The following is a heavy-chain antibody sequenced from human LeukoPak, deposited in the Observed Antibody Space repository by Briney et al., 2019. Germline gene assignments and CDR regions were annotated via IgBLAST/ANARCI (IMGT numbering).Heavy chain of an antibody. D-gene: IGHD3-22*01. CDR2: ISNGGSNK. Sequence: GRSLRLSCAVSGFTFSRYSMHWVRQAPGKGLEWVAVISNGGSNKDYADSVNGRFTISRDNSKNTLYLQMNSLRAEDTAVYYCARHYYYDSSGIKAHDAFDIWGQGTMVTVSS. J-gene: IGHJ3*02. CDR1: GFTFSRYS. CDR3: ARHYYYDSSGIKAHDAFDI. V-gene: IGHV3-30*04.